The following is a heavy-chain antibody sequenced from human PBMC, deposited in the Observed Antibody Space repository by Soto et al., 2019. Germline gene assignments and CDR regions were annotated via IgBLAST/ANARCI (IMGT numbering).Heavy chain of an antibody. CDR2: IYYSGST. CDR3: ARDHPPGPSYSSSWYGNWFDP. V-gene: IGHV4-59*01. CDR1: GGSISSYY. D-gene: IGHD6-13*01. Sequence: LSLTCTVSGGSISSYYWSWIRQPPGKGLEWIGYIYYSGSTNYNPSLKSRVTISVDTSKNQFSLKLSSVTAADTAVYYCARDHPPGPSYSSSWYGNWFDPWGQGTLVTVSS. J-gene: IGHJ5*02.